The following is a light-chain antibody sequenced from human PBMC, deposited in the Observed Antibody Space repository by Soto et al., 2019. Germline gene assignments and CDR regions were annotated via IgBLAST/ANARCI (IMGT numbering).Light chain of an antibody. CDR2: DAS. CDR1: QSISSW. V-gene: IGKV1-5*01. Sequence: DIQMTQSPSTLSASVGDRVTITCRASQSISSWLAWYQQKPGKAPKLLIYDASSLESGVPSRFSGNGSGTDFTLTISSLQPDDSATYYCQQYNGLPTWTFGQGTKVDIK. CDR3: QQYNGLPTWT. J-gene: IGKJ1*01.